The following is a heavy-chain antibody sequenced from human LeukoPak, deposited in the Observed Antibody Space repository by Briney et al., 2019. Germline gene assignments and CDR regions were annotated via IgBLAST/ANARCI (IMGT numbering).Heavy chain of an antibody. D-gene: IGHD2-15*01. V-gene: IGHV3-33*01. CDR3: ASAATLYTPYSDY. CDR2: IWYDGYNK. CDR1: GFTFSSYG. J-gene: IGHJ4*02. Sequence: PGGSLRLSCAASGFTFSSYGMHWVRQAPGKGLEWVALIWYDGYNKYYADSVKGRFTISRDNSKNTLYLEMNSLRAEGTAIYYCASAATLYTPYSDYWGQGTLVTVSS.